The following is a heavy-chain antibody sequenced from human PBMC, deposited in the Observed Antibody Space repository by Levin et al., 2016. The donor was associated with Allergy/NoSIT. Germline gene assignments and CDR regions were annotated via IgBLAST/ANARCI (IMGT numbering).Heavy chain of an antibody. CDR1: GFTFDDYG. D-gene: IGHD3-3*01. J-gene: IGHJ4*02. CDR3: ARERSDYYRPFDS. Sequence: GESLKISCAASGFTFDDYGMSWVRQAPGKGLEWVSGISWNGGSTNYADSVKGRFTISRDNAKNSLYLEMNSLRAEDTALYHCARERSDYYRPFDSWGQGTLVTVSS. CDR2: ISWNGGST. V-gene: IGHV3-20*01.